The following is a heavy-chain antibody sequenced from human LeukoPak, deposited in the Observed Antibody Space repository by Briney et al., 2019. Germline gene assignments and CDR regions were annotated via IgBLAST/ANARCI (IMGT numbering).Heavy chain of an antibody. CDR3: ALSGSYYYYYMDV. V-gene: IGHV1-69*06. Sequence: SVKVSCKASRYTFTSYYMHWVRQAPGQGLEWMGGIIPIFGTANYAQKFQGRVTITADKSTSTAYMELSSLRSEDTAVYYCALSGSYYYYYMDVWGKGTTVTISS. CDR2: IIPIFGTA. CDR1: RYTFTSYY. J-gene: IGHJ6*03. D-gene: IGHD1-14*01.